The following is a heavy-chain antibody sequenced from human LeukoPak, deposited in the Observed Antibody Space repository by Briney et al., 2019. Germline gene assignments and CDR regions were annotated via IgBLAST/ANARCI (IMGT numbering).Heavy chain of an antibody. CDR1: GGSISSYY. D-gene: IGHD6-19*01. J-gene: IGHJ4*02. CDR3: ARGYSSGWLDY. V-gene: IGHV4-59*01. Sequence: PPETLSLTCTVSGGSISSYYWSWIRQPPGKGLEWIGYIYYSGNTNYNPSLKSRVTISVDTSKNQFSLKLSSVTAADTAVYYCARGYSSGWLDYWGQGTLVTVSS. CDR2: IYYSGNT.